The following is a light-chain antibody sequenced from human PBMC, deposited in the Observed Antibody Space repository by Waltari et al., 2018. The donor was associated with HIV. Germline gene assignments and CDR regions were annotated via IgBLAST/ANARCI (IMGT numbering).Light chain of an antibody. CDR3: CSFAGSYIV. CDR1: NRDVGASQP. J-gene: IGLJ1*01. V-gene: IGLV2-11*01. Sequence: QSALTQPRPVSGSPGPSVTISCTDTNRDVGASQPVSWYQQHPGKAPKVVIYDVRERPAGVPDRFSGSKSANTASLTISGLQADDEADYHCCSFAGSYIVFGTGTKVTVL. CDR2: DVR.